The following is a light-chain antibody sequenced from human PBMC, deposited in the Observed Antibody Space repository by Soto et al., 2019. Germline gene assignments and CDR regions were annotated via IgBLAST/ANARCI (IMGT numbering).Light chain of an antibody. CDR1: QTMSNF. V-gene: IGKV1-39*01. CDR2: AIS. Sequence: DSQMTQSPSSLSASVGDRVTITCRASQTMSNFLHWYQQKPGKAPKVLIYAISNLKNGVPSRFSGSGSGTDFTLTISSLQPEDFATYYCQQSYSTPYTFGQGTKVEIK. J-gene: IGKJ2*01. CDR3: QQSYSTPYT.